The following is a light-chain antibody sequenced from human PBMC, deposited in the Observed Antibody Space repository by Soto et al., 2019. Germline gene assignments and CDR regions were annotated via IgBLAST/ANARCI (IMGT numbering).Light chain of an antibody. J-gene: IGKJ2*01. CDR1: QSVSSY. V-gene: IGKV3-11*01. Sequence: DIVLTQSPATLSLSPGERATLSCRASQSVSSYLAWYQQKPGQAPRLLIYDASNRATGIPARFSGSGSGTDFTLTISSLGPEDSAVCYCHQRINWPRTFGQGTKLEIK. CDR3: HQRINWPRT. CDR2: DAS.